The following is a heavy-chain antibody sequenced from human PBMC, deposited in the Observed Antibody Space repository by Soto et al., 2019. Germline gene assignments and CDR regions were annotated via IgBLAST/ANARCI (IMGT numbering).Heavy chain of an antibody. CDR3: AKETYSGPLDY. CDR1: GFTFSSYG. D-gene: IGHD2-15*01. V-gene: IGHV3-30*18. Sequence: GGSRTLSCAASGFTFSSYGMHWVRQAPGKGLEWVAVISYDGSNKYYADSVKGRFTISRDNSKNTLYLQMNSLRAEDTAVYYCAKETYSGPLDYWGQGTLVTVSS. CDR2: ISYDGSNK. J-gene: IGHJ4*02.